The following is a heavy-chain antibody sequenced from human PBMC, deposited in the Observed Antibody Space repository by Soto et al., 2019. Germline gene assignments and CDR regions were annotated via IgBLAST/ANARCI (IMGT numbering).Heavy chain of an antibody. CDR3: AASYGSGYRAFDY. Sequence: QVQLAQSGTEVKKPGSSVQVSCKASGDTFSFYTINWVRQAPGLGLDWVGRINPIVSMSNYAQKFQGRVSLTADKSTSTASMELRSLRSDDTALYFCAASYGSGYRAFDYWGQGSLVIVSS. CDR1: GDTFSFYT. D-gene: IGHD3-10*01. CDR2: INPIVSMS. J-gene: IGHJ4*02. V-gene: IGHV1-69*02.